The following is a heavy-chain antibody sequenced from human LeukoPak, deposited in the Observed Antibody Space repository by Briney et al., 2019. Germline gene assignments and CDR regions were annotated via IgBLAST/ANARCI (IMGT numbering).Heavy chain of an antibody. CDR1: GHSITSAYY. D-gene: IGHD1-26*01. V-gene: IGHV4-38-2*02. CDR2: IYHSGST. Sequence: SETLSLTCTVSGHSITSAYYWGWIRQPPGKGLEWIGSIYHSGSTYYNPSLKSRVTISLDTSKNQFSLKVSSVTAADTAVYYCAGDVGATAYFDYWGQGTLVTVSS. CDR3: AGDVGATAYFDY. J-gene: IGHJ4*02.